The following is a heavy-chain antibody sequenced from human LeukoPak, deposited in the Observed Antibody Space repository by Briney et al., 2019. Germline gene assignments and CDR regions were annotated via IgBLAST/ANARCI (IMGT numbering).Heavy chain of an antibody. V-gene: IGHV4-34*01. D-gene: IGHD3-22*01. J-gene: IGHJ1*01. Sequence: PSETLSLTCAVYGGSFSGYYGSGIRQPPGKGLEWIGEINHSGSTNYNPSLKSRVTISVDTSKNQFSLKLSSVTAADTAVYYCARGPWGYYDSSGYYGTKYFQPWGQGTLVTVSS. CDR1: GGSFSGYY. CDR2: INHSGST. CDR3: ARGPWGYYDSSGYYGTKYFQP.